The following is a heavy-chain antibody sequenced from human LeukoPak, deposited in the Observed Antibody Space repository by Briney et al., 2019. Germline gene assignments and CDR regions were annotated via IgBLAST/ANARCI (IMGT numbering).Heavy chain of an antibody. D-gene: IGHD6-19*01. CDR2: INHSGDT. CDR3: ARAGYSSGWYAYYFDY. V-gene: IGHV4-34*01. Sequence: SETLSLTCAVYGGSFSGYYWSWIRQPPGKGLEWIGEINHSGDTNYNPSLKSRVTISLDTSKNQFSLKLSSVTAADTAVYYCARAGYSSGWYAYYFDYWGQGTLVTVSS. CDR1: GGSFSGYY. J-gene: IGHJ4*02.